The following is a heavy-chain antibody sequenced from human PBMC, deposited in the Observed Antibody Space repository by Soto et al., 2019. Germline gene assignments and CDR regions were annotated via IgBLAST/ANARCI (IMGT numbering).Heavy chain of an antibody. D-gene: IGHD6-13*01. CDR1: GFTFSSYG. Sequence: GGSLRLSCAASGFTFSSYGMHWVRQAPGKGLEWVAVIWYDGSNKYYADSVKGRFTISRDNSKNTLYLQMNSLRAEDTAVYYCAREAPGYSSSWPYYYYYYGMDVWGQGTTVTVS. J-gene: IGHJ6*02. CDR3: AREAPGYSSSWPYYYYYYGMDV. V-gene: IGHV3-33*01. CDR2: IWYDGSNK.